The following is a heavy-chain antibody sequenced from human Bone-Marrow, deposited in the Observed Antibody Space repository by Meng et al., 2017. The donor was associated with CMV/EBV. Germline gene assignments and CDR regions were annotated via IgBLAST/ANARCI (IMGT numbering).Heavy chain of an antibody. V-gene: IGHV4-34*01. CDR2: INHSGST. D-gene: IGHD3-3*01. CDR3: ARVRYDFWSGYFNWFDP. Sequence: GSFSCYYWSWIRQPPGKGLEWIGEINHSGSTNYNPSLKSRVTISVDTSKNQFSLKLSSVTAADTAVYYCARVRYDFWSGYFNWFDPWGQGTLVTVSS. J-gene: IGHJ5*02. CDR1: GSFSCYY.